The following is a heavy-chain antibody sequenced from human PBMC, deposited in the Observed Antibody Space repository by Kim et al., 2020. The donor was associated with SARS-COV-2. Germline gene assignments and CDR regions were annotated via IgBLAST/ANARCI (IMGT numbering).Heavy chain of an antibody. D-gene: IGHD3-10*01. CDR3: AKEWGSAGSSYKAFNDC. V-gene: IGHV3-30*18. J-gene: IGHJ4*02. CDR1: GFIFSNHG. CDR2: ISYDGGTE. Sequence: GGSLRLSCAASGFIFSNHGMHWVRRAPGKGLEWVAVISYDGGTEYSADSVKGRFTISRDNSKNTLYLQMNSLRAEDTAVYYCAKEWGSAGSSYKAFNDCWGQGTLVTVSS.